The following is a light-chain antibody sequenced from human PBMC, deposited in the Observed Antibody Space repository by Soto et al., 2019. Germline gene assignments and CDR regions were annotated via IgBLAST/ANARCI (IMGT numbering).Light chain of an antibody. J-gene: IGKJ5*01. CDR3: QQRRSWQVT. V-gene: IGKV3D-11*02. CDR2: DAS. Sequence: ENILTQSPATLSLSPGEGTTLSCRASQSINTYLAWYQQIPGQAPRLLIYDASKRATGIPARFSGSGSGTNFTLTISSLEPEDFAVYYCQQRRSWQVTFGQGTRLEIK. CDR1: QSINTY.